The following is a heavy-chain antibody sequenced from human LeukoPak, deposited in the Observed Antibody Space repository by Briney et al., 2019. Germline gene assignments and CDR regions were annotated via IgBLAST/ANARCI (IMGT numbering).Heavy chain of an antibody. CDR1: GLTVSSNY. V-gene: IGHV3-66*02. J-gene: IGHJ3*02. D-gene: IGHD3-3*01. CDR2: IYSGGST. Sequence: GGSLRLSCAASGLTVSSNYMGWVRQAPGPGLEWVSVIYSGGSTYYADSPKGRITISRDNSKNTLYLQMNRLRAEDTAVYYCAEAGYYDFWSGYVDAFDIWGQGTMVTVSS. CDR3: AEAGYYDFWSGYVDAFDI.